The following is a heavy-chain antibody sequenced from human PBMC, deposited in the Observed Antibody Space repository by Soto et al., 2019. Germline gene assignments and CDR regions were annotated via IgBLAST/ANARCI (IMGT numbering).Heavy chain of an antibody. CDR1: RGSISSTNYY. CDR2: VYFSGIT. J-gene: IGHJ3*02. Sequence: QLQLQESGPRLVKPSETLPLTCTVSRGSISSTNYYWTWIRQPPGKGLEWIGSVYFSGITYYNPSLKRRVTISVDTSKDQFSLRLGSVTATDTAVYCCAGEYATSGGEAFDIWGQGTMVTVSS. D-gene: IGHD2-2*01. V-gene: IGHV4-39*01. CDR3: AGEYATSGGEAFDI.